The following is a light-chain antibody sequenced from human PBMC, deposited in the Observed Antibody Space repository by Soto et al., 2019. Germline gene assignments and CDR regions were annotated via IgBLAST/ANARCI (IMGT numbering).Light chain of an antibody. V-gene: IGKV3-20*01. J-gene: IGKJ1*01. CDR1: QSVSSSY. Sequence: EIVLTQSPGTLSLSPGEIATLSCSARQSVSSSYLAWYQQKPGQAPRLLIYGAASRATGIPDRFSGSGSGTDFTLTISRLEPEDFAVYYCQQFRAFGHGTKVEIK. CDR3: QQFRA. CDR2: GAA.